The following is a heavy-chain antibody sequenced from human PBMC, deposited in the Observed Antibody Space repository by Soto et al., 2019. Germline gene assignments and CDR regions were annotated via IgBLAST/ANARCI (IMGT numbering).Heavy chain of an antibody. CDR2: IYYSGST. D-gene: IGHD6-6*01. CDR3: AREEGAGSYRDKPYYYYGMDV. V-gene: IGHV4-61*01. Sequence: SETLSLTCTVSGGSVSSGSYYWSWILQPPGKGLEWIGYIYYSGSTNYNPSLKSRVTISVDTSKNQFSLKLSSVTAADTAVYYCAREEGAGSYRDKPYYYYGMDVWGQGTTVTVSS. J-gene: IGHJ6*02. CDR1: GGSVSSGSYY.